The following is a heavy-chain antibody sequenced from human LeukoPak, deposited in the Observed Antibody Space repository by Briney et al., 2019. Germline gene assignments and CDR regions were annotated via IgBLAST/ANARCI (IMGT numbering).Heavy chain of an antibody. V-gene: IGHV1-18*01. CDR1: GYTFTSYG. J-gene: IGHJ6*03. CDR3: ARDVYYYDSSGYYSTNYYYYYMDV. D-gene: IGHD3-22*01. Sequence: GASVKVSCKASGYTFTSYGISWVRQAPGQGLEWMGWISAYNGNTNYAQKLQGRVTMTTDTSTSTAYMELRSLRSDDTAVYYCARDVYYYDSSGYYSTNYYYYYMDVWGKGTTVTASS. CDR2: ISAYNGNT.